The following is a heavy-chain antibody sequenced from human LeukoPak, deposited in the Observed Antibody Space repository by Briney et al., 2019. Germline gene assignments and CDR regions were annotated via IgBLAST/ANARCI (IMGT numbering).Heavy chain of an antibody. V-gene: IGHV4-39*01. CDR3: ARRGGDPAARAHYFDY. J-gene: IGHJ4*02. CDR2: IYYSRST. Sequence: SETLSLTCTVSGGSISSSSYYWGWIRQPPGKGLEWIGSIYYSRSTYYNPSLKSRVTISVDTSKNQFSLKLSSVTAADTAVYYCARRGGDPAARAHYFDYWGQGTLVTAS. CDR1: GGSISSSSYY. D-gene: IGHD6-6*01.